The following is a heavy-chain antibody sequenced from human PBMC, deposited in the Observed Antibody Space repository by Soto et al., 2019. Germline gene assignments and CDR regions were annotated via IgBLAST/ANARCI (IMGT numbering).Heavy chain of an antibody. J-gene: IGHJ4*02. D-gene: IGHD1-26*01. CDR1: GGSITTSVL. Sequence: VQLTESGPGLVRPSGTLSLTCDVSGGSITTSVLWPWVRQFPGRGLEWIGEIANVGHANYDPSLSGRFTTSVDLSNSQFSLNAASVNAADTAVYFCAGGRDYDYWGQGTLVTVSS. CDR3: AGGRDYDY. CDR2: IANVGHA. V-gene: IGHV4-4*02.